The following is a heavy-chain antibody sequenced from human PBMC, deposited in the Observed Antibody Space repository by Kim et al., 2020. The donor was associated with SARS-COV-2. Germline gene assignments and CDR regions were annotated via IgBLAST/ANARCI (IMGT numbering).Heavy chain of an antibody. Sequence: PSLRSRVTISVDPSKNQFSLKLGSVTAADTAVYYCARARITMIVVVTHFDYWGQGTLVTVSS. CDR3: ARARITMIVVVTHFDY. V-gene: IGHV4-31*02. J-gene: IGHJ4*02. D-gene: IGHD3-22*01.